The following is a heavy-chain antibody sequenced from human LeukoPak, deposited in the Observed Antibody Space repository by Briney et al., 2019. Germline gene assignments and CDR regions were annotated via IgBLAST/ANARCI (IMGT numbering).Heavy chain of an antibody. CDR3: ARTVQRFGELLPDY. J-gene: IGHJ4*02. D-gene: IGHD3-10*01. CDR1: GFTFSSYA. Sequence: GGSLRLSCAASGFTFSSYAMHWVRKAPGKGLEWVAVISYDGSNKYYADSVKGRFTISRDNSKNTLYLQMNSLRAEDTAVYYCARTVQRFGELLPDYWGQGTLVTVSS. CDR2: ISYDGSNK. V-gene: IGHV3-30-3*01.